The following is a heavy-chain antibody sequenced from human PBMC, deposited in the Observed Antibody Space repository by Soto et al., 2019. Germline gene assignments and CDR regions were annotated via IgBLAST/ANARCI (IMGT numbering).Heavy chain of an antibody. Sequence: SETLYLTCSVFGASVNSYYWSWIRQSPGRGLEWIGHIFNSGTIHYNPSLKSRVTMSVDSSKNQVSLKMNSVTAADTAIYYCGRDLLATASARWYFYYGLDVWGQGTAVTV. CDR2: IFNSGTI. CDR3: GRDLLATASARWYFYYGLDV. J-gene: IGHJ6*02. V-gene: IGHV4-59*02. CDR1: GASVNSYY. D-gene: IGHD3-3*02.